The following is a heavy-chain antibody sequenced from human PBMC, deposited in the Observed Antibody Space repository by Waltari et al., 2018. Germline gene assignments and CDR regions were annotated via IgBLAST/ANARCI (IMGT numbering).Heavy chain of an antibody. CDR2: IGPDGSDK. CDR1: GFTISRFW. CDR3: VGWNDPINS. D-gene: IGHD1-1*01. Sequence: EAQLVQSGGGLVQPGGSLTLSCAASGFTISRFWMTWIRQVPGRGLQWVPHIGPDGSDKYYVDSVKGRFTISRDNAENSLLLQMSSLRVEDTALYYCVGWNDPINSWGQGTLVAVSS. V-gene: IGHV3-7*01. J-gene: IGHJ4*02.